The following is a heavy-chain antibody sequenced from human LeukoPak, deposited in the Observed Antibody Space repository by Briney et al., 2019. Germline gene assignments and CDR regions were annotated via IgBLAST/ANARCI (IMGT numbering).Heavy chain of an antibody. CDR3: ARNGLLWFGELGGGLDP. CDR2: ISTYNGNT. Sequence: ASVKVSCKASGYTFTNYGISWVQQAPRQGLEWMGRISTYNGNTKYAQKLQGRVTMTTDTSTSTAYMELRSLRSDDTAVYYCARNGLLWFGELGGGLDPWSQGTLVTVSS. CDR1: GYTFTNYG. V-gene: IGHV1-18*01. D-gene: IGHD3-10*01. J-gene: IGHJ5*02.